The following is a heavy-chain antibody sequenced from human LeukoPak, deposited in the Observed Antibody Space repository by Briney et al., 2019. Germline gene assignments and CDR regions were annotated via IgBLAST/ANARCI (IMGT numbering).Heavy chain of an antibody. CDR1: GFTFSSYW. Sequence: PGGSLRLSCAASGFTFSSYWMHWVRQAPGKGLVWVSRINSDGSSTSYADSVKGRFTISRDNAKNTLYLQMNSLRAEDTAVYYRATGYCRSTSCYAAHYWGQGTLVRVSS. V-gene: IGHV3-74*01. CDR2: INSDGSST. D-gene: IGHD2-2*03. CDR3: ATGYCRSTSCYAAHY. J-gene: IGHJ4*02.